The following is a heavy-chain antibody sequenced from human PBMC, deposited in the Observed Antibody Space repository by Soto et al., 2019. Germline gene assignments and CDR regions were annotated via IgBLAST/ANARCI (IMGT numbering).Heavy chain of an antibody. V-gene: IGHV1-46*03. CDR1: GYTFTSYY. J-gene: IGHJ4*02. Sequence: ASVKVSCKPSGYTFTSYYMNCVRQAPGQGLEWLGIINPSGGYTTYAQRFLGRVTMTSDTSTSTVHMELGSLTSEDTAVYYCARGGGIVVVTAPYDQWGQGTLVTVSS. D-gene: IGHD2-21*02. CDR3: ARGGGIVVVTAPYDQ. CDR2: INPSGGYT.